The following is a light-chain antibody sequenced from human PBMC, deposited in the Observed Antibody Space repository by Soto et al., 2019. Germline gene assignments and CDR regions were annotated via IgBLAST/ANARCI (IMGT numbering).Light chain of an antibody. J-gene: IGKJ1*01. V-gene: IGKV1-5*03. CDR2: KAS. Sequence: DIQRTQSPSTLSAPAGDRVTIACRASQTISSWLAWYQQKPGKAPKLLIYKASTLKSGVPSRFSGSGSGTEFTLTISSLQPDDFATYYCQHYNSYSEAFGQGTKVDI. CDR3: QHYNSYSEA. CDR1: QTISSW.